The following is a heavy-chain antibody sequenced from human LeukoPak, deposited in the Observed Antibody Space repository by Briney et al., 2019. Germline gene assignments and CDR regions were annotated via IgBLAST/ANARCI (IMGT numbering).Heavy chain of an antibody. CDR2: INPNSGGT. V-gene: IGHV1-2*06. CDR3: ARDPPPGIAVAGIKSDY. D-gene: IGHD6-19*01. CDR1: GYTFTGYY. Sequence: GASVKVSCKASGYTFTGYYMHWVRQAPGQGLEWMGRINPNSGGTNYAQKFQGRVTMTRDTSISTAYMELSRLRSDDTAVYYCARDPPPGIAVAGIKSDYWGQGTLVTVSS. J-gene: IGHJ4*02.